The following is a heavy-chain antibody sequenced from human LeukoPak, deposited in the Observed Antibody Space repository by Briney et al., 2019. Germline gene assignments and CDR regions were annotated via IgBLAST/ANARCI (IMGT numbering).Heavy chain of an antibody. CDR2: IYIGGNT. CDR1: GLTVSSNY. D-gene: IGHD4-23*01. V-gene: IGHV3-53*01. Sequence: SGGSLRLSCAASGLTVSSNYMSWVRQAPGKGLEWVSVIYIGGNTYYADPVKGRFTISRDNSKNTVYLQMNSLRAEDTAVYYCATFLYGGNAGGSVGYWGQGTLVTVSS. J-gene: IGHJ4*02. CDR3: ATFLYGGNAGGSVGY.